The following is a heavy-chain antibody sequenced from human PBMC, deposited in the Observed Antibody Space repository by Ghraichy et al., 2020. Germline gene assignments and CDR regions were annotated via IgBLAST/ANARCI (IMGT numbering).Heavy chain of an antibody. J-gene: IGHJ6*02. CDR2: IHYSGTT. D-gene: IGHD3-16*01. CDR1: GESFNGYY. V-gene: IGHV4-34*01. Sequence: SETLSLTCAVYGESFNGYYWTWIRQPPGKGLEWIGEIHYSGTTNYDPSLRTRVTISIDTSKKEFSLRLTAVTAADTALYFCARGPWGREGYYGVSYRMDVWGQGTTVTVSS. CDR3: ARGPWGREGYYGVSYRMDV.